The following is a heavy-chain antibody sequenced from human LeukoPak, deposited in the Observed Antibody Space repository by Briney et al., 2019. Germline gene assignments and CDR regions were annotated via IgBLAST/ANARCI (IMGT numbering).Heavy chain of an antibody. V-gene: IGHV4-34*01. Sequence: SETLSLTCAVYGGSFSGYYWSWIRQPPGKGLEWIGEINHSGSSNYNPSLKSRVTISVDKSKNQFSLKLSSVTTADTAVYYCARKADCSGGSCPTGAFDIWGQGTMVTVSS. CDR1: GGSFSGYY. D-gene: IGHD2-15*01. CDR3: ARKADCSGGSCPTGAFDI. J-gene: IGHJ3*02. CDR2: INHSGSS.